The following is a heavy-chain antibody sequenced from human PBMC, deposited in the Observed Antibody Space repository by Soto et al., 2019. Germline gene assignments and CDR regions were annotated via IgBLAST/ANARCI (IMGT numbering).Heavy chain of an antibody. J-gene: IGHJ4*02. Sequence: QITLKESGPTLVKPTQNLTLTCTFSGFSLSTSGVGVGWIRQPPVKALEWIALIYCDDDKRCSPSLKSRLTITKDTTKKQTVLTMTTMDPVDTATYYCAHVYGGCANFAYWGQGTLVTVSS. CDR1: GFSLSTSGVG. D-gene: IGHD2-15*01. V-gene: IGHV2-5*02. CDR2: IYCDDDK. CDR3: AHVYGGCANFAY.